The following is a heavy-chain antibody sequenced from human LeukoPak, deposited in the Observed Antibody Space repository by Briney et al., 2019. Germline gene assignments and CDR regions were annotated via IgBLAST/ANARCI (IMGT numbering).Heavy chain of an antibody. V-gene: IGHV3-74*01. CDR3: ARDGYCSSTSCYYFDY. CDR1: GNTFSRYW. CDR2: LNGDGSST. J-gene: IGHJ4*02. D-gene: IGHD2-2*01. Sequence: PGGSLRLSCAASGNTFSRYWMHWVRQPPGKGLVWVSRLNGDGSSTTYADSVKGRFTISRDNAKNTLYLQMNSLRAEDTAVYYCARDGYCSSTSCYYFDYWGQGTLVTVSS.